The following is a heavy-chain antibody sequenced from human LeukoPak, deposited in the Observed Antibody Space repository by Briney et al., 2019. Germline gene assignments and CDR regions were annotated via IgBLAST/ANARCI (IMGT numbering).Heavy chain of an antibody. CDR2: VSWNRDII. Sequence: GGSLRLSCAASGFIFHDYAMRWVRHAPGKGLEWVSSVSWNRDIIAYADSVRGRFTISRDNDQNSLYLEMTSLRVEDTALYYCVKSGGYYYMDAWGKGTTVIVSS. CDR1: GFIFHDYA. CDR3: VKSGGYYYMDA. J-gene: IGHJ6*03. V-gene: IGHV3-9*01. D-gene: IGHD2-15*01.